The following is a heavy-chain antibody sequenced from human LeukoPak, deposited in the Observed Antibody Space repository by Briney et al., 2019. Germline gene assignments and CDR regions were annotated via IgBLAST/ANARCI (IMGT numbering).Heavy chain of an antibody. CDR3: ARESYYYGSGAYDP. J-gene: IGHJ5*02. D-gene: IGHD3-10*01. CDR2: TSDSGGST. Sequence: PVQSLESPLATSDSGGSTKYADSVKGRFTISRDNAKNSLYLQMNSLRAEDTAVYYCARESYYYGSGAYDPWGQGTLVTVSS. V-gene: IGHV3-23*01.